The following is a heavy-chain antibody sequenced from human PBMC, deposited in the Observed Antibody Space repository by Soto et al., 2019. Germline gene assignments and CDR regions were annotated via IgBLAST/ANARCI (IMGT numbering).Heavy chain of an antibody. CDR1: GGSISSYY. D-gene: IGHD3-22*01. J-gene: IGHJ4*02. Sequence: NPSETLSLTCTVSGGSISSYYWSWIRQPAGKGLEWIGRIYTSGSTNYNPSLKSRVTMSVDTSKNQFSLKLSSVTAADTAVYYCARDEYYDSSGYAAYWGQGTLVTVSS. V-gene: IGHV4-4*07. CDR3: ARDEYYDSSGYAAY. CDR2: IYTSGST.